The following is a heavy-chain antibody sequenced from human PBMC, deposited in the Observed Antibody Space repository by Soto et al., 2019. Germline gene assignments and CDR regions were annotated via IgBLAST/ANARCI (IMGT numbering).Heavy chain of an antibody. D-gene: IGHD3-22*01. CDR3: ARDMGYYDSSGSYYYYYGMDV. CDR1: GYTFTSYY. CDR2: INPSGGST. J-gene: IGHJ6*02. V-gene: IGHV1-46*01. Sequence: QVQLVQSGAEVKKPGASVKVSCKASGYTFTSYYMHWVRQAPGQGLEWMGIINPSGGSTSYAQKFPGRVTRTRDTSTTTVYMKLSSLRSEDTAVYYCARDMGYYDSSGSYYYYYGMDVWGQGTTVTVSS.